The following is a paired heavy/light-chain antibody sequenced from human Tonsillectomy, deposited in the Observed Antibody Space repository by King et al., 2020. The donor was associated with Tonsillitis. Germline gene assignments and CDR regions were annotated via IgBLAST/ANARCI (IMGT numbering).Heavy chain of an antibody. CDR1: GGSINSNDFY. Sequence: QVQLQESGPGLVKPSQTLSLTCTVSGGSINSNDFYWSWIRQPPGKGLEWLGYIYSSGRTHYNSSLEGRLSISLETSKNQFSLKLNSVTAADTAVYYCARGLVGLVRGVISWGQGTLVTVSS. D-gene: IGHD3-10*01. CDR3: ARGLVGLVRGVIS. J-gene: IGHJ5*02. V-gene: IGHV4-30-4*01. CDR2: IYSSGRT.
Light chain of an antibody. Sequence: DIQMTQSPSTLSASVGDRVTITCRASQSLSSWLAWYQQEPGKAPKLLIYEASSLESGVPSRFSGSGSGTEFTLTISSLQPDDFATYYCQQYISYPLTFGGGTKVEIK. CDR2: EAS. J-gene: IGKJ4*01. CDR3: QQYISYPLT. V-gene: IGKV1-5*03. CDR1: QSLSSW.